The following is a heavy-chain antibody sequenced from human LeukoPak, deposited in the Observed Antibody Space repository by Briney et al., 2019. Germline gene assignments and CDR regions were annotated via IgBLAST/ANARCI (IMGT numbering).Heavy chain of an antibody. V-gene: IGHV3-7*01. CDR2: IKTDGSEK. CDR1: GFTFSNYW. D-gene: IGHD1-14*01. Sequence: GGSLRLSCEGSGFTFSNYWMGWVRQAPGKGLQWVANIKTDGSEKYYVDSVKGRFTISRDNAKNSLYLQMNSLRAEDTAVYYCARDTVAGNWFDPWGQGTQVTVSS. J-gene: IGHJ5*02. CDR3: ARDTVAGNWFDP.